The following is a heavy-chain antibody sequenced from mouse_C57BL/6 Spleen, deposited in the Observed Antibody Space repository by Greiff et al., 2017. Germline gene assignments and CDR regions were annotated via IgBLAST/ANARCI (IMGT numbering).Heavy chain of an antibody. V-gene: IGHV7-3*01. CDR3: ARYDLGRGGFDY. Sequence: EVMLVESGGGLVQPGGSLSLSCAASGFTFTDYYMSWVRQPPGKALEWLGFIRNKANGYTTEYSASVKGRFTISRDNSQSILYLQMNALRAEDSATYYCARYDLGRGGFDYWGQGTTLTVSS. D-gene: IGHD4-1*01. J-gene: IGHJ2*01. CDR1: GFTFTDYY. CDR2: IRNKANGYTT.